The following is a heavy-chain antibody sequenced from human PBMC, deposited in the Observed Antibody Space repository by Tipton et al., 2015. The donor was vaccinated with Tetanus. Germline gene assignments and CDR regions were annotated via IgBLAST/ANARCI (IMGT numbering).Heavy chain of an antibody. V-gene: IGHV5-51*01. CDR3: ARAHCTDGVCNFDF. D-gene: IGHD2-8*01. CDR1: GYIFNNYW. CDR2: IYPGDSDT. Sequence: VQLVQSGGEVKKPGESLKISCKGSGYIFNNYWIGWVRQKPGKGLEWGGIIYPGDSDTRYSPSFQGQVTISVDKSINTAYLQWSSLKASDTSMFYCARAHCTDGVCNFDFWGQGALVTVAS. J-gene: IGHJ4*02.